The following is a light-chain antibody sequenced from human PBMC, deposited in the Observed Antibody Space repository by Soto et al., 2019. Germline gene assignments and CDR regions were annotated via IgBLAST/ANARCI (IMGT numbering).Light chain of an antibody. CDR3: QQYTAYPYT. J-gene: IGKJ2*01. CDR1: QSVTNW. Sequence: DIQMTQSPSTLSPSVGDRVTITCRASQSVTNWLAWYQQKPGKAPNLLIYDASRLQSGIPSRFSGSGSGTEFTLTISSLQPDDFATYYCQQYTAYPYTFGRGTKLEIK. CDR2: DAS. V-gene: IGKV1-5*01.